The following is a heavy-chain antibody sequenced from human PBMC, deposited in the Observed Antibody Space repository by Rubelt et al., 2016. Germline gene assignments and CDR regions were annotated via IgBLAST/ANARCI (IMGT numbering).Heavy chain of an antibody. J-gene: IGHJ4*02. V-gene: IGHV3-21*01. D-gene: IGHD7-27*01. CDR2: ISSSSRYI. Sequence: VRQAPGKGLEWVSPISSSSRYIYYADSVKGRFTISRDNAKNSLYLQMNSLRAEDTAVYYCARNWGRLFYFDYWGQGTLVTVSS. CDR3: ARNWGRLFYFDY.